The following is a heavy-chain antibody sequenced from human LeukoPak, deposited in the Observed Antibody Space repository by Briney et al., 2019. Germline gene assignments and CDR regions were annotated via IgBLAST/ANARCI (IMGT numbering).Heavy chain of an antibody. CDR3: ARGQQLVSNWFDP. CDR2: IYYSGST. CDR1: GGSISSYY. V-gene: IGHV4-59*08. D-gene: IGHD6-13*01. Sequence: SETLSLTCTVSGGSISSYYWSWIRQPPGKGLEWIGYIYYSGSTNYNPSLKSRVTISVDTSKNQFSLKLSSVTAADTAVYYCARGQQLVSNWFDPWGQGTLVTVSS. J-gene: IGHJ5*02.